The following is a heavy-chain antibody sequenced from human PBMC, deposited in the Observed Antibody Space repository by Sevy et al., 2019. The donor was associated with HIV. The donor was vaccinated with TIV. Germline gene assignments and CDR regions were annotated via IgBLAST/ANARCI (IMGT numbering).Heavy chain of an antibody. Sequence: GGSLRLSCAASGFTFTLYAIHWVRQAPGKGLEWVALISYSGTNKYYADSVKGRFTISTDDSKNTAYMEMNNLTTDDKAVYYCARVAVEYCTDDCYHRFDYWGQGTQVTVSS. V-gene: IGHV3-30-3*01. D-gene: IGHD2-21*02. CDR3: ARVAVEYCTDDCYHRFDY. CDR2: ISYSGTNK. CDR1: GFTFTLYA. J-gene: IGHJ4*02.